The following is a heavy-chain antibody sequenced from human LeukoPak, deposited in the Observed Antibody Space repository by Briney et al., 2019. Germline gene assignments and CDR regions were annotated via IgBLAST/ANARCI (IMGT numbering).Heavy chain of an antibody. J-gene: IGHJ6*04. CDR2: IDSFGSSA. Sequence: GGSLRLSCAASGFTFSSYWMHRVRQAPGKGLVWVSRIDSFGSSAAYAESVKGRFTVSRDNAKNTLYLQMNSLRAEDTAVYYCAELGITMIGGVWGKGTTVTISS. D-gene: IGHD3-10*02. CDR1: GFTFSSYW. CDR3: AELGITMIGGV. V-gene: IGHV3-74*03.